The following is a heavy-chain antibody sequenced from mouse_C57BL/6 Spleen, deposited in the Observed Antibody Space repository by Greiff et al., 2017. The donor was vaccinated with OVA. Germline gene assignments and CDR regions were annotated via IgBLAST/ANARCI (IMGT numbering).Heavy chain of an antibody. V-gene: IGHV3-6*01. D-gene: IGHD2-5*01. J-gene: IGHJ2*01. CDR2: ISYDGSN. CDR1: GYSITSGYY. CDR3: ARDLENYSNYDY. Sequence: EVKLQESGPGLVKPSQSLSLTCSVTGYSITSGYYWNWIRQFPGNKLEWMGYISYDGSNNYNPSLKNRISITRDTSKNQFFLKLNSVTTEDTATYYCARDLENYSNYDYWGQGTTLTVSS.